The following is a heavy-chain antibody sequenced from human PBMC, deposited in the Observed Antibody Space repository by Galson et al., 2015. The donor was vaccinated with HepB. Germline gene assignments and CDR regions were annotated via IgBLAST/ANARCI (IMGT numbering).Heavy chain of an antibody. CDR1: GYTFTNYA. J-gene: IGHJ4*02. CDR3: ARAGRGYSP. V-gene: IGHV1-3*01. CDR2: INAGNGHT. Sequence: SVKVSCKASGYTFTNYALHWVRQAPGQRLEWMGWINAGNGHTKYSQKFQDRVTITRDTSASTAYMELSSLRSEDTALYYCARAGRGYSPWGQGTLVTVSS. D-gene: IGHD5-18*01.